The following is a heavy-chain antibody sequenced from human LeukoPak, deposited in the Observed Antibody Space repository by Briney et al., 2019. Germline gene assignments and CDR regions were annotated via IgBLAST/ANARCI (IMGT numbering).Heavy chain of an antibody. CDR2: IYYSGST. V-gene: IGHV4-61*05. J-gene: IGHJ2*01. Sequence: PSETLSLTCTVSGGSISSSSYYWGWIRQPPGEGLEWIGYIYYSGSTNYNPSLKSRVTISIDTTKNQFSLKLNSVTAADTAVYYCARARGTTVTTRYFDLWGRGTLVTVSS. CDR1: GGSISSSSYY. CDR3: ARARGTTVTTRYFDL. D-gene: IGHD4-11*01.